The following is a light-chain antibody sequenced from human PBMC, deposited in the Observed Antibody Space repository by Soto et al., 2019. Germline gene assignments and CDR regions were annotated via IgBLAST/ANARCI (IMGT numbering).Light chain of an antibody. J-gene: IGKJ2*01. CDR3: QQYNSYPYT. CDR2: DAS. CDR1: QSISSW. V-gene: IGKV1-5*01. Sequence: DIQMTQSPSTLSASVGDRVTITCRASQSISSWLAWYQKKPGKAPKLLIYDASSLESGVPSRFSGSGSGTEFTLTTSSLQPDDFATYDGQQYNSYPYTFGQGTKLEIK.